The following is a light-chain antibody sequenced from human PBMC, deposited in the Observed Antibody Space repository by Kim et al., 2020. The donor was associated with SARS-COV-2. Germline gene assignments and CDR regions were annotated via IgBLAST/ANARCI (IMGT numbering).Light chain of an antibody. CDR2: KDS. J-gene: IGLJ3*02. CDR3: QVWDSGTWV. V-gene: IGLV3-9*01. CDR1: NIQTLN. Sequence: SYELTQPLSVSVALGQTARLTCGGNNIQTLNVHWYRQKPGQAPVLVMYKDSKRPSGIPERFSGSNSGNTATLTISRAQADDEADSFCQVWDSGTWVFGGGTQLTVL.